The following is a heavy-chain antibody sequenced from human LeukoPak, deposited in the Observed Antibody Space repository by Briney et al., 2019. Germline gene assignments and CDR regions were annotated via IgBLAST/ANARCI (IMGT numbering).Heavy chain of an antibody. CDR2: INPSGGST. V-gene: IGHV1-46*01. D-gene: IGHD3-3*01. CDR3: ARDRGPKGYYDFWSGYQGYYFDY. Sequence: ASVKVSCKASGYTFTIFHIHWVRQAPGQGLEWMGIINPSGGSTSYAQKFQGRVTMTRDTSTSTVYMELSSLRSEDTAVYYCARDRGPKGYYDFWSGYQGYYFDYWGQGTLVTVSS. CDR1: GYTFTIFH. J-gene: IGHJ4*02.